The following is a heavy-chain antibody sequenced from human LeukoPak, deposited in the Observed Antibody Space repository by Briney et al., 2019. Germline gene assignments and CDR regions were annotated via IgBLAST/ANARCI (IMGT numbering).Heavy chain of an antibody. CDR1: GGSFSGYY. V-gene: IGHV4-34*01. CDR3: ARGLRVDY. CDR2: INHSGST. J-gene: IGHJ4*02. Sequence: SETLSLTCAVYGGSFSGYYWSWIRQPPGKGLEWIGEINHSGSTNYNPSLKSRVTISVDTSKNQFSLKLSSVIAADTAVYYCARGLRVDYWGQGTLVTVSS.